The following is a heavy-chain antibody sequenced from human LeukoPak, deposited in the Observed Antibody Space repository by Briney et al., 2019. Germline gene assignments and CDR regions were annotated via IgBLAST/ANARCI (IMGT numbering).Heavy chain of an antibody. D-gene: IGHD2-8*01. J-gene: IGHJ4*02. CDR3: ARDRMLDY. CDR2: ISYDGSNK. CDR1: VFTFSSYA. V-gene: IGHV3-30*04. Sequence: GRSLRLSCAASVFTFSSYAMHGVLEAPGKGLEWVAVISYDGSNKYYADSVKGRFTISRDNSKNTMYLQMNSLTAEDTALYYCARDRMLDYWGQGTLVTVSS.